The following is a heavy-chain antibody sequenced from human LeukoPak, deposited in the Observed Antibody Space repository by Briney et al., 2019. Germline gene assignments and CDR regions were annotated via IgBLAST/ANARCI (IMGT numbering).Heavy chain of an antibody. CDR3: ARLTLSSPRIAAGFLGFDY. CDR1: GGSISSSSYY. J-gene: IGHJ4*02. Sequence: KPSETLSLTCTVSGGSISSSSYYWGWIRQPPGKGLEWIGSIYYSGSTYYNPSLKSRVTISVDTSKNQFSLKLSSVTAADTAVYYCARLTLSSPRIAAGFLGFDYWGQGTLVTVSS. D-gene: IGHD6-13*01. V-gene: IGHV4-39*01. CDR2: IYYSGST.